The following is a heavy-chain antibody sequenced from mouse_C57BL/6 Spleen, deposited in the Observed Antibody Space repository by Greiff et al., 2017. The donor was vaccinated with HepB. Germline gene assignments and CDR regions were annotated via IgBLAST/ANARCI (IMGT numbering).Heavy chain of an antibody. V-gene: IGHV10-3*01. Sequence: EVQGVESGGGLVQPKGSLKLSCAASGFTFNTYAMHWVRQAPGKGLEWVARIRSKSSNYATYYADSVKDRFTISRDDSQSMLYLQMNNLKTEDTAMYYCERDFTGVWYFDVWGTGTTVTVSS. CDR1: GFTFNTYA. D-gene: IGHD4-1*01. CDR2: IRSKSSNYAT. J-gene: IGHJ1*03. CDR3: ERDFTGVWYFDV.